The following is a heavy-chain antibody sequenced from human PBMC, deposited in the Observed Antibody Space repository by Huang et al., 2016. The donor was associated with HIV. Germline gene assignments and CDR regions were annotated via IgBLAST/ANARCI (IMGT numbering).Heavy chain of an antibody. CDR1: GYTFSSLG. CDR3: ARGGGIQLWLLGYYYMDV. V-gene: IGHV1-18*01. Sequence: QVQLVQSGAEVKKPGASVKVSCKASGYTFSSLGISWVRQAPGQGLEWGGGISVYNGNTKVAQKFQGRLTMTTDTSTSTAYMELRSLRSDDTAVYYCARGGGIQLWLLGYYYMDVWGNGTTVTVSS. D-gene: IGHD5-18*01. J-gene: IGHJ6*03. CDR2: ISVYNGNT.